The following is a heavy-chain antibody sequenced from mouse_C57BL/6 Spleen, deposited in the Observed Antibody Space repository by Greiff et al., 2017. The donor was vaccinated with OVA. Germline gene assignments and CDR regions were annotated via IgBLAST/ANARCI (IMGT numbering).Heavy chain of an antibody. D-gene: IGHD2-3*01. CDR2: ISSGSSTI. V-gene: IGHV5-17*01. CDR3: ARNDGNSFDY. CDR1: GFTFSDYG. Sequence: EVHLVESGGGLVKPGGSLKLSCAASGFTFSDYGMHWVRQAPEKGLEWVAYISSGSSTIYYADTVKGRFTISRDNAKNTLFLQMTSLRSEDTALYYCARNDGNSFDYWGQGTTLTVSS. J-gene: IGHJ2*01.